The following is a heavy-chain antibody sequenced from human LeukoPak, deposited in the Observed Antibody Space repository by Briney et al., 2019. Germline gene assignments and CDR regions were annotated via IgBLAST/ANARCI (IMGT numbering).Heavy chain of an antibody. V-gene: IGHV4-61*01. CDR2: FYYSGST. CDR1: GGSVSSGSYY. Sequence: SETLSLTCTVSGGSVSSGSYYWSWIRQPPGKGLEWIGYFYYSGSTNYNPSLKSRVTISVDTSKNQFSLKLSSVTAADTAVYYCARERIAAAGTLDYWGQGTLVTVSS. CDR3: ARERIAAAGTLDY. D-gene: IGHD6-13*01. J-gene: IGHJ4*02.